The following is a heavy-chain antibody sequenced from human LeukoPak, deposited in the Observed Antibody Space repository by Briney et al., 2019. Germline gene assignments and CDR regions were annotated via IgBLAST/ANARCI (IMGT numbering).Heavy chain of an antibody. J-gene: IGHJ4*02. CDR1: GYSFTSYW. Sequence: GESLKISCKGSGYSFTSYWIGWVRQMPGKGLEWMGIIYPGDSDTRYSPSFQGQVTISADKSISTAYPQWSSLKASDTAMYYCARQRQRYSSGWFFDYWGQGTLVTVSS. D-gene: IGHD6-19*01. V-gene: IGHV5-51*01. CDR2: IYPGDSDT. CDR3: ARQRQRYSSGWFFDY.